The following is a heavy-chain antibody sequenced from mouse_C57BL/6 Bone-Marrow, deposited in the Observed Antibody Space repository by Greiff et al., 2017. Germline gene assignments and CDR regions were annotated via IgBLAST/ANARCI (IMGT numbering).Heavy chain of an antibody. V-gene: IGHV1-54*01. CDR3: ARSGSNYRFAY. Sequence: QVQLQQSGAELVRPGTSEKVSCKASGYAFTNYLIEWVKQRPGQGLEWIGVINPGSGGTNYNEKFKGKATLTADKSSSTAYMQLSSLTSEDSAVYFCARSGSNYRFAYWGQGTLVTVSA. D-gene: IGHD1-1*01. CDR2: INPGSGGT. CDR1: GYAFTNYL. J-gene: IGHJ3*01.